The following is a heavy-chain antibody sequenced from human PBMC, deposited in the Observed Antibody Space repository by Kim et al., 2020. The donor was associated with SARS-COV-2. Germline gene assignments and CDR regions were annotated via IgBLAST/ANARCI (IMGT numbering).Heavy chain of an antibody. V-gene: IGHV3-30*01. CDR2: GRNK. CDR3: ASRPDFDL. Sequence: GRNKSYADSVKGRFPISRDNSKNTLYLQMNSLRAEDTAVYYCASRPDFDLWGRGTLVTVSS. J-gene: IGHJ2*01.